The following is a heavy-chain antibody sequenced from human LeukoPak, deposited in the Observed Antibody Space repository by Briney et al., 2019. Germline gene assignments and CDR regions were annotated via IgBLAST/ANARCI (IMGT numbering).Heavy chain of an antibody. J-gene: IGHJ6*03. Sequence: PGGSLRLSCAAPGFTFSSSWMHWVRQSPEKGLVWVARINGDGSSTSFADSVKGRFTISRDNSKNTLYLQMNSLRAEDTAVYYCAKGLMDCSSTSCYKIGDYYYYYYMDVWGKGTTVTVSS. V-gene: IGHV3-74*01. D-gene: IGHD2-2*02. CDR1: GFTFSSSW. CDR3: AKGLMDCSSTSCYKIGDYYYYYYMDV. CDR2: INGDGSST.